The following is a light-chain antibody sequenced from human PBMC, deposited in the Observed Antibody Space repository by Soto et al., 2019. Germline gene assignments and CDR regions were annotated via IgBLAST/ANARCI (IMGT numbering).Light chain of an antibody. J-gene: IGKJ1*01. V-gene: IGKV3-15*01. CDR2: GAS. CDR1: QSVSSN. CDR3: QQYNDWWT. Sequence: EIVMTQSPGTLSVSPGERATLSCRASQSVSSNLAWYQQQPGQAPRLLIYGASTRATGIPARFSGSGSGTEFTLTISSLQSEVFAVYYCQQYNDWWTFRHGTKVEIK.